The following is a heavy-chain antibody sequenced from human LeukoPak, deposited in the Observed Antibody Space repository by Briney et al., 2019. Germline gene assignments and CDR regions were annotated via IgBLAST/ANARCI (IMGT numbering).Heavy chain of an antibody. Sequence: PGGSLRLSCAASGFTFSIYSMNWVRQAPGRGLEWVSSISSSSSYIYYADSVKGRFTISRDNAKNSLYLQMNSLRAEDTAVYYCARDRGGGAILYYFDYWGQGTLVTVSS. V-gene: IGHV3-21*01. CDR3: ARDRGGGAILYYFDY. J-gene: IGHJ4*02. CDR1: GFTFSIYS. D-gene: IGHD3-10*01. CDR2: ISSSSSYI.